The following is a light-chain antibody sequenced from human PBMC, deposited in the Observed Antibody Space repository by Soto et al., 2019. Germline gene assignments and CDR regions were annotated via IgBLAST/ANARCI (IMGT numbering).Light chain of an antibody. CDR2: DAS. Sequence: EILLTQSSATLSFSPGGKATLSCRASQSVGSYVSWYQHKPGQGPRLLIYDASNRATGVPARFSGSGSGTDFTLTISSLEPEDFAVYYCQQRSSWPPITFGQGTRLEI. CDR1: QSVGSY. CDR3: QQRSSWPPIT. V-gene: IGKV3-11*01. J-gene: IGKJ5*01.